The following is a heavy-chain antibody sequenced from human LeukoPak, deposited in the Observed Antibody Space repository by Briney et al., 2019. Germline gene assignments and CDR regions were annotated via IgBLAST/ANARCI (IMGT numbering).Heavy chain of an antibody. CDR1: GFTFDGYA. CDR2: ISWNSGSI. D-gene: IGHD3-9*01. CDR3: AKVKPRRPTLSYDILPGPFDY. J-gene: IGHJ4*02. Sequence: AGRSLRLSCAASGFTFDGYAMRWVRQAPGKGLEWVSGISWNSGSIGYADSVKGRFTISRDNAKNSLYLQMNSLRAEDTAVYYCAKVKPRRPTLSYDILPGPFDYWGQGTLVTVSS. V-gene: IGHV3-9*01.